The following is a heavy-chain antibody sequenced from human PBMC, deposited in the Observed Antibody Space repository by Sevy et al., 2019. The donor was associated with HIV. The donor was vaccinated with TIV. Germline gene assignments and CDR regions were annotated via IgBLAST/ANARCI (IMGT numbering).Heavy chain of an antibody. V-gene: IGHV3-33*08. CDR1: GFTFSSYG. CDR3: ARGKAARPGYYYGMDV. CDR2: IGLDGSNK. D-gene: IGHD6-6*01. J-gene: IGHJ6*02. Sequence: GGSLRLSCAASGFTFSSYGMHWVRQTPTKGLEWMAVIGLDGSNKNYADSVKGRFTISRDNSKSMLDLQMNSLRPEDTTVYYGARGKAARPGYYYGMDVWGQGTTVTVSS.